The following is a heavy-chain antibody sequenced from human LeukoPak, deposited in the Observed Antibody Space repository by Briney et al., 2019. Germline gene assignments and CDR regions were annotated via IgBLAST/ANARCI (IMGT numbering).Heavy chain of an antibody. CDR2: INHSGST. J-gene: IGHJ4*02. CDR3: ARLLVRWQITSKESSDY. V-gene: IGHV4-34*01. CDR1: GGSFSGYY. D-gene: IGHD4-23*01. Sequence: SETLSLTCAVYGGSFSGYYWGWIRQPPGKGLEWIGEINHSGSTNYNPSLKSRVTISVDTSKNQFSLKLSSVTAADTAVYYCARLLVRWQITSKESSDYWGQGTLVTVSS.